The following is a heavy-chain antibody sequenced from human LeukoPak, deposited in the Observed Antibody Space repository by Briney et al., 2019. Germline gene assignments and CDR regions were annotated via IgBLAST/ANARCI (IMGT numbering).Heavy chain of an antibody. D-gene: IGHD5-18*01. CDR3: AREGGYSYGRLDY. CDR1: GGSISSHY. J-gene: IGHJ4*02. V-gene: IGHV4-59*11. CDR2: IYYSGST. Sequence: PSETLSLTCTVSGGSISSHYWSWIRQPPGKGLEWIGYIYYSGSTNYNPSLKSRVTISVDTSKSQFSLKLSSVTAADTAVYYCAREGGYSYGRLDYWGQGTLVTVSS.